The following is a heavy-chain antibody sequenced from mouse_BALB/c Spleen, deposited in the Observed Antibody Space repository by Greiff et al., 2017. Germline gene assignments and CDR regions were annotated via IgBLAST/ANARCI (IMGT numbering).Heavy chain of an antibody. Sequence: VQLQQSGAELVRPGALVKLSCKASGFNIKDYYMHWVKQRPEQGLEWIGWIDPENGNTIYDPKFQGKASITADTSSNTAYLQLSSLTSEDTAVYYCASIYDYDFDYWGQGTTLTVSS. D-gene: IGHD2-4*01. J-gene: IGHJ2*01. V-gene: IGHV14-1*02. CDR1: GFNIKDYY. CDR2: IDPENGNT. CDR3: ASIYDYDFDY.